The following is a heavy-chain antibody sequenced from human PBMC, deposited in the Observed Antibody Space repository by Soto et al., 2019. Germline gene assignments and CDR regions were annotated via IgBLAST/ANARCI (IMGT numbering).Heavy chain of an antibody. D-gene: IGHD2-2*01. CDR1: GYTFTGYY. J-gene: IGHJ6*02. V-gene: IGHV1-2*04. CDR3: ARGASPGVVVPAAILKSNEYYYYYYGMDV. CDR2: INPNSGGT. Sequence: ASVKVSCKASGYTFTGYYMHWVRQAPGQGLEWMGWINPNSGGTNYAQKFQGWVTMTRDTSISTAYMELSRLRSDDTAVYYCARGASPGVVVPAAILKSNEYYYYYYGMDVWGQGTTVTVSS.